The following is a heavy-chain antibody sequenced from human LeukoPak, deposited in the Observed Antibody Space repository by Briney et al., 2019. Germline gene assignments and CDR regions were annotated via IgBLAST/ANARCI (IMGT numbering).Heavy chain of an antibody. CDR1: GGSISSYH. Sequence: SETLSLTCTVSGGSISSYHWNWIRQPPGKGLEWIGYIYYSGSTDYNPSLKSRLTISVDTSKNQFSLKLSSVTAADTAVYYCARVWELSDAFDIWGQGTMVTVSS. CDR2: IYYSGST. CDR3: ARVWELSDAFDI. D-gene: IGHD1-26*01. J-gene: IGHJ3*02. V-gene: IGHV4-59*01.